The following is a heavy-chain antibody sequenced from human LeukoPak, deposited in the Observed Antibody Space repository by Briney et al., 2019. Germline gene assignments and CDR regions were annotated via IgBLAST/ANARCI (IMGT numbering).Heavy chain of an antibody. CDR3: ARGGGYSSGWYREGYFDY. V-gene: IGHV3-7*01. CDR1: GFTFSSYW. CDR2: IREYGSEK. D-gene: IGHD6-19*01. Sequence: GGSLRLSCAASGFTFSSYWMSWVRQAPGKGLEWVADIREYGSEKYYVDSVKGRFTISRDNAKNSLYVQMNSLRAEDTAAYYCARGGGYSSGWYREGYFDYWGQGTLVTVSS. J-gene: IGHJ4*02.